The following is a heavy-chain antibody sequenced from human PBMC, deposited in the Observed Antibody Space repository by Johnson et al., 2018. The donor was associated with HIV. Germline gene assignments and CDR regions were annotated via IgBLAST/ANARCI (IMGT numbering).Heavy chain of an antibody. CDR1: GFTVSSNY. CDR2: IYSGGST. J-gene: IGHJ3*02. V-gene: IGHV3-66*01. Sequence: EVQLVESGGGLVQPGGSLRLSCAASGFTVSSNYMSWVRPAPGKGLEWVSVIYSGGSTYYADSVQGRFTISRDNSKNTLYLQMNSLRAEDTAVYYCARRYCSSTSCYKGRALDIWGQGTMVTVSS. CDR3: ARRYCSSTSCYKGRALDI. D-gene: IGHD2-2*02.